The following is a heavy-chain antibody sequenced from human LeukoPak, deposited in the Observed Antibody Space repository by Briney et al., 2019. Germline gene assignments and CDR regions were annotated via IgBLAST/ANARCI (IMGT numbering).Heavy chain of an antibody. J-gene: IGHJ4*02. CDR2: INPNSGGT. CDR1: GYTFTGYY. V-gene: IGHV1-2*02. CDR3: ARGTSPRIAAAGTSELDY. D-gene: IGHD6-13*01. Sequence: ASVKVSCKASGYTFTGYYMHWVRQAPGQGLEWMGWINPNSGGTSYAQKFQGRVTMTRDTSISTAYMELSRLRSDDTAVYYCARGTSPRIAAAGTSELDYWGQGTLVTVSS.